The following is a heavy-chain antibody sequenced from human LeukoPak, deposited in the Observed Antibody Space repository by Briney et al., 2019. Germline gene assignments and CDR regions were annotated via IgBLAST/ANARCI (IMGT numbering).Heavy chain of an antibody. D-gene: IGHD1-26*01. Sequence: SETLSLTCTVSGGSISSSSYYWGWIRQPPGKGLEWIGNIYYSESTYYNPSLKSRATISVDTSKNQFSLKLSSVTAADTAMYYCARLSLPYYYGMDVWGQGTTVTVSS. CDR3: ARLSLPYYYGMDV. CDR2: IYYSEST. V-gene: IGHV4-39*01. J-gene: IGHJ6*02. CDR1: GGSISSSSYY.